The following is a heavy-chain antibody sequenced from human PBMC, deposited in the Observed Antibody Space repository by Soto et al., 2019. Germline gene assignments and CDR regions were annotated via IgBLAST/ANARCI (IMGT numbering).Heavy chain of an antibody. CDR2: IYWNDDK. V-gene: IGHV2-5*01. CDR1: GFSLSTSGVG. CDR3: AHLSLYSYGYATTYYFDY. J-gene: IGHJ4*02. Sequence: QITLKESGPTLVKPTQTLTLTCTFSGFSLSTSGVGVGWFRQPPGKALEWLALIYWNDDKRYSPSLKSRLTITKDTSKNQVVLTMTNMDPVDTATYYCAHLSLYSYGYATTYYFDYWGQGTLVTVSS. D-gene: IGHD5-18*01.